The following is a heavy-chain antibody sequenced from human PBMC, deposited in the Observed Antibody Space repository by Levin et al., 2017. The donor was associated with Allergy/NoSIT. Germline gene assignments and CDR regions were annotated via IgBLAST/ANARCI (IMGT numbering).Heavy chain of an antibody. D-gene: IGHD3-3*01. Sequence: SETLSLTCAVYGGSFSGYYWSWIRQPPGKGLEWIGEINHSGSTNYNPSLKSRVTISVDTSKNQFSLKLSSVTAADTAVYYCARSRRITIFGVDPKYNWFDPWGQGTLVTVSS. CDR3: ARSRRITIFGVDPKYNWFDP. J-gene: IGHJ5*02. CDR1: GGSFSGYY. V-gene: IGHV4-34*01. CDR2: INHSGST.